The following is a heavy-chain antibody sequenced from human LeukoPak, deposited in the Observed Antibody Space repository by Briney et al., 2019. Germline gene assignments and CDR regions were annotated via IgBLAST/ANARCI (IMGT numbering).Heavy chain of an antibody. J-gene: IGHJ3*02. V-gene: IGHV1-2*02. Sequence: ASVKVSCKASGYTFTGYYMHWVRQAPGQGLEWMGWIYPNSGATKYAQKFQGRVTMTRDTSISTAYMELSGLRSDDTAVYYCARAYCGGGSCYSGDVFDIWGQGTMVTVSS. D-gene: IGHD2-15*01. CDR3: ARAYCGGGSCYSGDVFDI. CDR2: IYPNSGAT. CDR1: GYTFTGYY.